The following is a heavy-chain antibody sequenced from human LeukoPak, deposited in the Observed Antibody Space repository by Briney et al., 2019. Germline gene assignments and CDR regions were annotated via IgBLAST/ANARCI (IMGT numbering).Heavy chain of an antibody. CDR2: IWYDGSNK. V-gene: IGHV3-33*08. CDR3: ARDPGYSSPIDY. Sequence: PGGSLRLSCAASGFTFSSYGMHWVRQAPGKGLEWVAVIWYDGSNKYYADSVKGRFTISRDNSKNTLYLQMNSLRAEDTAVYYCARDPGYSSPIDYWGQGTLVTVSS. J-gene: IGHJ4*02. CDR1: GFTFSSYG. D-gene: IGHD3-16*02.